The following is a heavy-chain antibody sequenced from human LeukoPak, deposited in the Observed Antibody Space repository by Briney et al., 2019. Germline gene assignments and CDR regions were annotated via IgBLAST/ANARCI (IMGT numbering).Heavy chain of an antibody. CDR2: INPNSGGT. Sequence: ASVKVSCKASGYTFTGYYMHWVRQAPGQGLEWMGWINPNSGGTNYAQKFQGRVTMTRDTSISTAYMELSRLRSDDTAVYYCARNRGAYYGSGSNNWFDPWGQGTLVTVSS. V-gene: IGHV1-2*02. CDR1: GYTFTGYY. D-gene: IGHD3-10*01. CDR3: ARNRGAYYGSGSNNWFDP. J-gene: IGHJ5*02.